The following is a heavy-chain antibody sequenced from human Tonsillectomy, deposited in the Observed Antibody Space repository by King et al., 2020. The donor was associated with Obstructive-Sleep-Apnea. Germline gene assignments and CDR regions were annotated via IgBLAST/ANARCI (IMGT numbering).Heavy chain of an antibody. Sequence: QLQESGPGLVKPSETLSLTCTVSGGSISSYYWSWIRQPPGKGLEWIGYIYYSGSTNYNPSLKSRVTISVDTSKNQFSLKLSSLTAADTAVYYCARHRGAVGATGWFDPWGQGTLVTVSS. CDR1: GGSISSYY. J-gene: IGHJ5*02. CDR2: IYYSGST. V-gene: IGHV4-59*08. CDR3: ARHRGAVGATGWFDP. D-gene: IGHD1-26*01.